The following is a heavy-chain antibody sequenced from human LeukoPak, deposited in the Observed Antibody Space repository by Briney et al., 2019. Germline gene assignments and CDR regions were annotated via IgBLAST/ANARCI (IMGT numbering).Heavy chain of an antibody. CDR1: GYSISSGYY. CDR3: ARMGVSYYYDSSTYYPAALDV. V-gene: IGHV4-38-2*01. Sequence: SETLSLTCGVSGYSISSGYYWGWIRQSPGKGLEWIATIFHTGSIYYNPSLKSRLTLSVDTSKNQFTLKLNSVSAADTAVYYCARMGVSYYYDSSTYYPAALDVWDQGTMVSVSS. J-gene: IGHJ3*01. CDR2: IFHTGSI. D-gene: IGHD3-22*01.